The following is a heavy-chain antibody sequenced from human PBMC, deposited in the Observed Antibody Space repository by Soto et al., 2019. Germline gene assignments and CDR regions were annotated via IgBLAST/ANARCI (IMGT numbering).Heavy chain of an antibody. J-gene: IGHJ3*02. CDR3: ARLPYYDTPPVTFDI. Sequence: PSDTLSLTCSVSSGSISSSLYYWGWIRQPPGKGLEWIGTIYSTVSTHYNPSLKSRVTISVDTSKNQFSLKLNSVTAADTAVYYCARLPYYDTPPVTFDIWGQGAMVTVSS. CDR2: IYSTVST. V-gene: IGHV4-39*01. D-gene: IGHD3-22*01. CDR1: SGSISSSLYY.